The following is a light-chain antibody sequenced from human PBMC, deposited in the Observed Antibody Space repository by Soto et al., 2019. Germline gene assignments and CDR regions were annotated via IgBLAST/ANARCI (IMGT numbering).Light chain of an antibody. J-gene: IGKJ1*01. CDR1: QSVSSN. Sequence: SPATLSVSPGERATLSCRASQSVSSNLAWYQQKPGQAPRLLIYGASTRATGIPARFSGSGSGTEFTLTISSLLSEDFAVYYCQQYNNWPPWTFGQGTKVDIK. V-gene: IGKV3-15*01. CDR2: GAS. CDR3: QQYNNWPPWT.